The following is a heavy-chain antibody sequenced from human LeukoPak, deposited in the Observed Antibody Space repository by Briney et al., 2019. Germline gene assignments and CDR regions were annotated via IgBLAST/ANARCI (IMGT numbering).Heavy chain of an antibody. CDR3: AKDIRFQAVVMVAATSDY. D-gene: IGHD2-15*01. V-gene: IGHV3-30*02. Sequence: GGSLRLSCAASGFTFSSYAMSWVRQAPGKGLEWVAFIRYDANSKYYADSVEGRFTISRDNSKNTLSLQMDSLRPEDTAVYYCAKDIRFQAVVMVAATSDYWGQGTLVTVSS. CDR2: IRYDANSK. J-gene: IGHJ4*02. CDR1: GFTFSSYA.